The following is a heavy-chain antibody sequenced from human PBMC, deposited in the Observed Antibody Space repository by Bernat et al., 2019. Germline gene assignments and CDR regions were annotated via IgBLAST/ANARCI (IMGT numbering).Heavy chain of an antibody. CDR2: IYSGGST. V-gene: IGHV3-66*01. J-gene: IGHJ4*02. CDR3: ARAPAIFGVVAYYFDY. CDR1: GFTVSSNY. D-gene: IGHD3-3*01. Sequence: EVQLVESGGGLVQPGGSLRLSCAASGFTVSSNYMSWVRQAPGKGLEWVSVIYSGGSTYSAASVKGRLTISRDNSKNTLYLQMNSLRAEDTAVYYCARAPAIFGVVAYYFDYWGQGTLVTVSS.